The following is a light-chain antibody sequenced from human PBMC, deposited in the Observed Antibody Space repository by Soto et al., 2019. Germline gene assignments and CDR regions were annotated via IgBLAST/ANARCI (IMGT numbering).Light chain of an antibody. CDR3: MQSTQLPPT. CDR2: EVS. V-gene: IGKV2D-29*02. J-gene: IGKJ5*01. CDR1: QSLLHITGETF. Sequence: DVVMTQTPLSLSVAPGHPSSISCNSXQSLLHITGETFLFWYLQKPGQSPQLLIYEVSTRVSGVPDRFSGSGSGTDFTLEISRVETDDVGIYYCMQSTQLPPTFGQGTRLEIK.